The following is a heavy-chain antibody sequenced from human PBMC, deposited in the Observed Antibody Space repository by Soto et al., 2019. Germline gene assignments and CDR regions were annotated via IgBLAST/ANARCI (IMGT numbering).Heavy chain of an antibody. CDR1: GYTFTGYY. J-gene: IGHJ4*02. CDR2: INAGNGNT. D-gene: IGHD3-10*01. CDR3: ARDGLRKSPDY. Sequence: ASVKVSCKASGYTFTGYYMHWVRQAPGQRLEWMGWINAGNGNTKYSQKFQGRVTITRDTSASTAYMELSSLRSEDTAVYYCARDGLRKSPDYWGQGTLVTVSS. V-gene: IGHV1-3*01.